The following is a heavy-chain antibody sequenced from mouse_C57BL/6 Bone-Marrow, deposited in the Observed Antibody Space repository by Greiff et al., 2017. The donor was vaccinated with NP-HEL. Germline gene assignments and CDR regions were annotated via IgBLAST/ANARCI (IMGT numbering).Heavy chain of an antibody. D-gene: IGHD2-3*01. Sequence: EVKLMESGGGLVKPGGSLKLSCAASGFTFSSYTMSWVRQTPEKRLEWVATISGGGGNTYYPDSVKGRFTISRDNAKNTLYQQMSSLRSEDTALYYCANDGYYVWGQGTVVTVSA. J-gene: IGHJ3*01. CDR2: ISGGGGNT. V-gene: IGHV5-9*01. CDR1: GFTFSSYT. CDR3: ANDGYYV.